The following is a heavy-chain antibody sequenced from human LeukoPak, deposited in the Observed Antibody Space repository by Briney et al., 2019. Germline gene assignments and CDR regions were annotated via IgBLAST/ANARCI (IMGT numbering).Heavy chain of an antibody. CDR2: ISSSSSYI. D-gene: IGHD3-22*01. CDR3: ARDLVDYYDVTY. J-gene: IGHJ4*02. Sequence: GGSLRLSCAASGFTFSSYSMNGVRQAPGKGLEGVSSISSSSSYIYYADSVKGRFTISRDNAKNSLYLQMNSLRAEDTAVYYCARDLVDYYDVTYWGQGTLVTVSS. CDR1: GFTFSSYS. V-gene: IGHV3-21*01.